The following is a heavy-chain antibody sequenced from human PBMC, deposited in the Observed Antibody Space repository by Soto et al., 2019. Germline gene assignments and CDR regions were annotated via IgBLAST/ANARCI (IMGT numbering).Heavy chain of an antibody. V-gene: IGHV4-30-4*01. D-gene: IGHD2-15*01. J-gene: IGHJ4*02. CDR3: GRERGDYGGSSVIDS. Sequence: SETLSLTCTVSGDSISSDDYYWSWIRQPPGKDLEWIGYIYYTGSASYNPSLKSRVTISVDTSKNHFSLKVNSVTAADTAVYSCGRERGDYGGSSVIDSWGQGTLVTVSS. CDR2: IYYTGSA. CDR1: GDSISSDDYY.